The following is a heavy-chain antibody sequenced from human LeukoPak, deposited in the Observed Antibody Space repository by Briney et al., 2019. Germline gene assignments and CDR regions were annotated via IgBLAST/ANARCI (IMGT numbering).Heavy chain of an antibody. J-gene: IGHJ3*01. D-gene: IGHD4/OR15-4a*01. V-gene: IGHV4-34*01. Sequence: SETLSLTCAVYGGSFSGYYWSWIRQPPGKGLECIGEINHNGGTHYSPSLKSRVTISVDTSMHQFSLRLSSVAAADTAVYYCARGGSAKDFWGQGAMVTVSS. CDR1: GGSFSGYY. CDR3: ARGGSAKDF. CDR2: INHNGGT.